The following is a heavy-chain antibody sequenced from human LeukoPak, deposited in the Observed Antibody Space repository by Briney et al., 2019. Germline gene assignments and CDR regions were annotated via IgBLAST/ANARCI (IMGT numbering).Heavy chain of an antibody. CDR1: GATVSSNY. V-gene: IGHV3-53*01. Sequence: PGGSLRLSCAASGATVSSNYMTWVRQAPGKGLEWVSVIYTGGSTYYADSVKGRFTISRDNSKNTLYLQMNSLRAEDTAVYYCTTTGGSYGAYYMDVWGKGTTVTVSS. CDR3: TTTGGSYGAYYMDV. CDR2: IYTGGST. J-gene: IGHJ6*03. D-gene: IGHD1-26*01.